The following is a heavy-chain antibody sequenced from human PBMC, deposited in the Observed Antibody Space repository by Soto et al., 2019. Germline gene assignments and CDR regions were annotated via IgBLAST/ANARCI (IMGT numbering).Heavy chain of an antibody. CDR3: AREGVTHYYYYYGMDV. D-gene: IGHD5-18*01. J-gene: IGHJ6*02. CDR1: GGNVGTYY. V-gene: IGHV4-59*02. CDR2: IYYSGST. Sequence: SETQSLTCTVSGGNVGTYYWSWIRQPPGKGLEWIAYIYYSGSTSYNPSLKSRVTISVDTSKNQFSLKLSSVTAADTAVYYCAREGVTHYYYYYGMDVWGQGTTVTAP.